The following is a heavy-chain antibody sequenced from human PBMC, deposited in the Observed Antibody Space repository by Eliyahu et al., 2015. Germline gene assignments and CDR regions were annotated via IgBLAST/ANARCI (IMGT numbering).Heavy chain of an antibody. CDR3: ARRSPGISAAATPYWFFDL. J-gene: IGHJ2*01. CDR2: ISSGSSYI. D-gene: IGHD6-13*01. Sequence: EVQLVESGGGLVKPGGSLRLSCPASGFTFXXYXXXWVRPAPGKGLEWVLSISSGSSYIYYADSVRGRFTISRDNAKNSLFLQMNSLRADDTAVYYCARRSPGISAAATPYWFFDLWGRGTLVTVSS. V-gene: IGHV3-21*01. CDR1: GFTFXXYX.